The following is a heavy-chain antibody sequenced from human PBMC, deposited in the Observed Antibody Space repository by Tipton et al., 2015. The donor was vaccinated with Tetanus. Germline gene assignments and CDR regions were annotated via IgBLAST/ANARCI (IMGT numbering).Heavy chain of an antibody. Sequence: QVQLVQSGAEVRKPGASVKVSCKAAGYTFTGNYLQWVRQAPGQGLEWMGWINPDSGGTNSAQKFQGRVTMTRDTSISTAYMELSRLRSDDTAVYYCARDDDPIGNGLDVWGQGTTVTVSS. J-gene: IGHJ6*02. V-gene: IGHV1-2*02. CDR2: INPDSGGT. CDR1: GYTFTGNY. D-gene: IGHD2/OR15-2a*01. CDR3: ARDDDPIGNGLDV.